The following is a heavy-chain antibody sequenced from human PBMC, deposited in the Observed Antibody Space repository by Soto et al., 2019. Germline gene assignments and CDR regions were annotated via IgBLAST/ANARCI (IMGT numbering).Heavy chain of an antibody. Sequence: QVQLVESGGGVVQPGRSLRLSCAASGFTFSSYGMHWVRQAPGKGLEWVAVIWYDGSNKYYADSVKGRFTISRDNSKNTLYLQMNSLRAEDTAVYYCARARKVGVFPDAFDFWGQGTMVTVSS. V-gene: IGHV3-33*01. CDR3: ARARKVGVFPDAFDF. CDR2: IWYDGSNK. D-gene: IGHD2-15*01. J-gene: IGHJ3*01. CDR1: GFTFSSYG.